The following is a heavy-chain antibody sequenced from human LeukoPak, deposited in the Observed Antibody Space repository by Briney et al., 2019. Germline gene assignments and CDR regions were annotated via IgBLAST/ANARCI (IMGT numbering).Heavy chain of an antibody. CDR2: ISFDGNNK. D-gene: IGHD6-19*01. Sequence: GGCRRLSCAASGSILRIYGADSVRHAAGKGLEWVEFISFDGNNKYYADSVKGRFTISRDNSKNTLYLQMNSLRAEDTAVYYCARQVAGLDYWGQGTLVTVSS. V-gene: IGHV3-30-3*01. J-gene: IGHJ4*02. CDR3: ARQVAGLDY. CDR1: GSILRIYG.